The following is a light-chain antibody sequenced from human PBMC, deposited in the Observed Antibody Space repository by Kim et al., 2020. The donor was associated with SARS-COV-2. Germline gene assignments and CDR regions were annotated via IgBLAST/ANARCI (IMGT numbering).Light chain of an antibody. CDR1: TGNIATNY. CDR2: EDN. J-gene: IGLJ3*02. Sequence: NFMLLQPHSVSESPGKTVTISCARSTGNIATNYVQWYLQRPGSAPTTIIYEDNPRPSGVPDRFSGSVDSSSNSASLTISGLKPEDEADYYCQSDAGTHWVFGGGTKLTVL. CDR3: QSDAGTHWV. V-gene: IGLV6-57*04.